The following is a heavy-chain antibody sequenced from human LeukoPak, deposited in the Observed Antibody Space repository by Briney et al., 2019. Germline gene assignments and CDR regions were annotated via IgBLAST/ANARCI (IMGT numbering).Heavy chain of an antibody. CDR2: INHSGST. J-gene: IGHJ4*02. CDR1: GGSFSGYF. D-gene: IGHD3-16*01. Sequence: SETLSLTCAVYGGSFSGYFWSWIRQPPGKGLEWIGEINHSGSTNYNPSLKSRVTISVDTSKNQFSLKLSSVTAADTAVYYCARDGPIGVYYWGQGPLVTVSS. CDR3: ARDGPIGVYY. V-gene: IGHV4-34*01.